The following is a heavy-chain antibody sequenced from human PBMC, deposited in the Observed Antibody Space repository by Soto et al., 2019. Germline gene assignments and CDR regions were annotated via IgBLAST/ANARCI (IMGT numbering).Heavy chain of an antibody. Sequence: SETLSLTCTVSGGSISSCGYYWSWIRQHPGKGLEWIGYIYNSGSTYYSPSLKSRVTISGDTSKSQFSLKLSSVTAADTAVYYCARHTRNQFDPWGQGTLVTVSS. CDR1: GGSISSCGYY. CDR2: IYNSGST. J-gene: IGHJ5*02. V-gene: IGHV4-39*01. CDR3: ARHTRNQFDP.